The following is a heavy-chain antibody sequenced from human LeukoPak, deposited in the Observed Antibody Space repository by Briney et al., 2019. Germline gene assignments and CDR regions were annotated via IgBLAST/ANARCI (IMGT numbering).Heavy chain of an antibody. D-gene: IGHD6-19*01. CDR2: IYYSGST. CDR3: ARADSSGWYAAWFDP. CDR1: GDSISGYY. Sequence: SETLSLTCTVSGDSISGYYWSWIRQPPGKGLEWIAYIYYSGSTNYNPSLKSRVTISVDTSKNQFSLKPSSVTAADTAVYDCARADSSGWYAAWFDPWGQGTRVTVSS. J-gene: IGHJ5*02. V-gene: IGHV4-59*01.